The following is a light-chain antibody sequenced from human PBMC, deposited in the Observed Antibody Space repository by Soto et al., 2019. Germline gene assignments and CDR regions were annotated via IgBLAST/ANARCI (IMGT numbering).Light chain of an antibody. CDR2: GAF. CDR3: QQRNIWPPVT. Sequence: EIVFSQSRSTLTLSPGERATLSCRASPSVTNFLAWYQQKPGQAPRLLIYGAFNRATGIPARFSGSGSGTDFTLTISSLEPEDSAIYYCQQRNIWPPVTFGQASRLEIK. CDR1: PSVTNF. V-gene: IGKV3-11*01. J-gene: IGKJ5*01.